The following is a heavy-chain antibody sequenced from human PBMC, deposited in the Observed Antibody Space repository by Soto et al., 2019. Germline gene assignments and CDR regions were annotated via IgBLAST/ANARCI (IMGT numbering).Heavy chain of an antibody. V-gene: IGHV6-1*01. J-gene: IGHJ4*02. CDR2: TYYRSKWYN. CDR3: ARGEYSSGLNIFDY. Sequence: SQTLSLTCAISGDSVSSNSAAWNWIRQSPSRGLEWLVRTYYRSKWYNDYAVSVKSRITINPDTSKNQFSLQLNSVTPEDTAVYYCARGEYSSGLNIFDYWGQGTLVTVSS. D-gene: IGHD6-19*01. CDR1: GDSVSSNSAA.